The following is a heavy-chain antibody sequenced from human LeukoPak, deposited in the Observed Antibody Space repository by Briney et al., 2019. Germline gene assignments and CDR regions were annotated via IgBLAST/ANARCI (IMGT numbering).Heavy chain of an antibody. CDR3: AKVEKRRWLVRALDY. CDR2: ISYDGSNK. V-gene: IGHV3-30*18. D-gene: IGHD6-19*01. Sequence: PGGSLRLSCAASGFTFSSYGMHWVRPAPGKGLEWVAVISYDGSNKYYADSVKGRFTISRDNSKNTLYLQMNSLRAEDTAVYYCAKVEKRRWLVRALDYWGQGTLVTVSS. CDR1: GFTFSSYG. J-gene: IGHJ4*02.